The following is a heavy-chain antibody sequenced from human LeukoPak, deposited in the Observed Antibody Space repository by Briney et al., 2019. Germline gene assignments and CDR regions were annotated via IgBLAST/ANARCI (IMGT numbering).Heavy chain of an antibody. CDR3: AKDMTTVTYTSDY. CDR1: GFTFSSDA. CDR2: ISGSGGST. V-gene: IGHV3-23*01. Sequence: AGGSLRLSCAASGFTFSSDAMSWGRQAPGKGLEWVSAISGSGGSTYYADSVKGRFTISRDNSKNTLYLQMNSLRDEDTAVYYCAKDMTTVTYTSDYWGQGTLVTVSS. J-gene: IGHJ4*02. D-gene: IGHD4-17*01.